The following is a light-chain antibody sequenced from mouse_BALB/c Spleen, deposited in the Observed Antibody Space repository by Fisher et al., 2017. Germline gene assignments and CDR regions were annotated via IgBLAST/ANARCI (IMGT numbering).Light chain of an antibody. CDR3: HQWSSYPWT. J-gene: IGKJ1*01. CDR1: SSVSY. V-gene: IGKV4-55*01. Sequence: IVITQSTAIMSASPGEKVTMTCSASSSVSYMYWYQQKPGSSPRLLIYDTSNLASGVPVRFSGSGSGTFYSLTISSVEAEDAADYYCHQWSSYPWTFGGGTKLEIK. CDR2: DTS.